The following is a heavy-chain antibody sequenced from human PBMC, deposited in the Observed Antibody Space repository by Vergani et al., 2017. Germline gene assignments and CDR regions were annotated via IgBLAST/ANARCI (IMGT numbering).Heavy chain of an antibody. V-gene: IGHV1-18*01. CDR2: ISAYNGNT. D-gene: IGHD3-22*01. Sequence: QVQLVQSGAEVKKPAASVTVSCKASGYTFTSYGISWVRQAPGQGLEWMGWISAYNGNTNYAQKLQGRVTMTTDTSTSTAYMELRSLRSDDTAVYYCARADNYYDSSGDAFDIWGQGTMVTVSS. J-gene: IGHJ3*02. CDR3: ARADNYYDSSGDAFDI. CDR1: GYTFTSYG.